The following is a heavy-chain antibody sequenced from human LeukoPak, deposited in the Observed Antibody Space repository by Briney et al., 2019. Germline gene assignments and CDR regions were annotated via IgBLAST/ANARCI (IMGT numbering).Heavy chain of an antibody. J-gene: IGHJ4*02. D-gene: IGHD6-6*01. CDR2: LRGGDDST. Sequence: SGGSLRLSCTASGFTITSYVTSWVRQAPGKGLEWISSLRGGDDSTNYADSVKGRFAISTDNFKNTVYLQMNSLRAEDTAVYYCARGYSSSSFLDYWGQGTLVTVSS. CDR1: GFTITSYV. V-gene: IGHV3-23*01. CDR3: ARGYSSSSFLDY.